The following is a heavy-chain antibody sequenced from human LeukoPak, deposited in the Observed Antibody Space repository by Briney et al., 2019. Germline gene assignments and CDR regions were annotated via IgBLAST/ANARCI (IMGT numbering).Heavy chain of an antibody. CDR1: GGPLTSYY. J-gene: IGHJ4*02. Sequence: SETLSLTRAVSGGPLTSYYWSWIRQPPGKGLEWIGFIYYRGSTNYNPSLESRVTISVDRSKNQFSLELSSVTAVDTAVYYCARSIVVVTGYYFDYWGQGTLVTVSS. CDR3: ARSIVVVTGYYFDY. V-gene: IGHV4-59*12. CDR2: IYYRGST. D-gene: IGHD2-21*02.